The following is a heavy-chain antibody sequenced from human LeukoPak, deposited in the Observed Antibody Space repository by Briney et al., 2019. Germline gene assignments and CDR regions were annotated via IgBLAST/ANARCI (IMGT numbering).Heavy chain of an antibody. Sequence: GSLRLSCAASGFTFSSYAMSWVRQAPGKGLEWVSAISGSGGNTYYADSVKGRFTISRDNSKNTLYLQMNSLRAEDTAVYYCAKDLAYCGGDCYPSLDYWGQGTLVTVSS. J-gene: IGHJ4*02. CDR2: ISGSGGNT. CDR1: GFTFSSYA. D-gene: IGHD2-21*02. V-gene: IGHV3-23*01. CDR3: AKDLAYCGGDCYPSLDY.